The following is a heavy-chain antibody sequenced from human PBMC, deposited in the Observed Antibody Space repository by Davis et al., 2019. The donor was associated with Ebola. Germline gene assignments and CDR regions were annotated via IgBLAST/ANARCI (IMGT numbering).Heavy chain of an antibody. CDR1: GGSFSGYY. D-gene: IGHD6-13*01. Sequence: SETLSLTCAVYGGSFSGYYWSWIRQPPGKGLEWIGEINHSGSTNYNPSLKSRVTISVDTSKNQFSLKLSSVTAADTAVYYCARDDSSSWNSAYDYGMDVWGQGTTVTVSS. J-gene: IGHJ6*02. V-gene: IGHV4-34*01. CDR2: INHSGST. CDR3: ARDDSSSWNSAYDYGMDV.